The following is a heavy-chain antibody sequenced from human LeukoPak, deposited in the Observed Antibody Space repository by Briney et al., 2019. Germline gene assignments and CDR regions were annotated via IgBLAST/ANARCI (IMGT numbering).Heavy chain of an antibody. D-gene: IGHD3-16*01. CDR3: AADLSYRGWADY. J-gene: IGHJ4*02. Sequence: ASVKVSCKASGFTFTSSAVQWVRQARGQRLEWIGWIVVGSSNTNYAQKFQERVTITRDMSTSTAYMELSSLRSEDTAVYYCAADLSYRGWADYWGQGTLVTVSS. CDR1: GFTFTSSA. V-gene: IGHV1-58*01. CDR2: IVVGSSNT.